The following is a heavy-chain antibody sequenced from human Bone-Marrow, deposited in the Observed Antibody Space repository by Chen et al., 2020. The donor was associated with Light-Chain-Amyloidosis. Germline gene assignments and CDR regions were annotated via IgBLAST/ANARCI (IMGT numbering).Heavy chain of an antibody. Sequence: QVQVLQSGEEVKKPGSSVKVSCKASGGTFINYAIVWVRQSPGQGLEWMGGIIPAFDTPNYAQRFQGRLSITADESTGTAYMELNSLKSDDTGLYYCARVEMVSPRLEFWGQGTLVTVSS. J-gene: IGHJ1*01. CDR3: ARVEMVSPRLEF. D-gene: IGHD3-10*01. V-gene: IGHV1-69*01. CDR2: IIPAFDTP. CDR1: GGTFINYA.